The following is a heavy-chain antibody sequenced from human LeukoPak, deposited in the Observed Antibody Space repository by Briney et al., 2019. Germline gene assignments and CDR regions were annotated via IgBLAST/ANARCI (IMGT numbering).Heavy chain of an antibody. CDR2: IFNSGTT. Sequence: TSSETLSLTCTVSGGSISSSTYFWGWIRQPPGKGLEWIGSIFNSGTTYYNPSLKSRVTISVDTSKNQFSLKLNSVTAADTAVYYCARGRVRGSIAAHLGYWGQGTLVTVSS. CDR1: GGSISSSTYF. J-gene: IGHJ4*02. CDR3: ARGRVRGSIAAHLGY. D-gene: IGHD6-6*01. V-gene: IGHV4-39*01.